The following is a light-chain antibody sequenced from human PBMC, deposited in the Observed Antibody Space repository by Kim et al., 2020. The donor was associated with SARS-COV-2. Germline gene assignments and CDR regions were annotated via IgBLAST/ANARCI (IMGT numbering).Light chain of an antibody. J-gene: IGKJ3*01. Sequence: ASVGDRVTITCRASQTISSYLNWYQQKPGKAPKLLIYAASSLQSGVPSRFSGSGSVTDFTLTISSLQPEDFATYYCQQSYSTPFTFGPGTKVDIK. V-gene: IGKV1-39*01. CDR3: QQSYSTPFT. CDR1: QTISSY. CDR2: AAS.